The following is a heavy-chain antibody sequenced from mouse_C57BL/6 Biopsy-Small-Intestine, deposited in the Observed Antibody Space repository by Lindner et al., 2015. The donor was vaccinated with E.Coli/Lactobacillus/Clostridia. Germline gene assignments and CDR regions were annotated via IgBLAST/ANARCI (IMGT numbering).Heavy chain of an antibody. CDR1: GFTFNTYA. CDR2: IRSKSNNYAT. J-gene: IGHJ4*01. Sequence: VQLQESGGRLVQPKGSLKLSCAASGFTFNTYAMYWIRQAPGKGLEWVARIRSKSNNYATYYADSVKDRFTISRDDSQSMLYLQMNNLKTEDTAMYYCVRDFDVYPYYAMDYWGQGTSVTVSS. D-gene: IGHD2-3*01. V-gene: IGHV10-1*02. CDR3: VRDFDVYPYYAMDY.